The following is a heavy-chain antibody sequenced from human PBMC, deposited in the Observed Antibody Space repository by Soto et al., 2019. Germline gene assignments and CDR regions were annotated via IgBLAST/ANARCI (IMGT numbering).Heavy chain of an antibody. CDR3: ERHSWLQLLPKY. CDR2: IYYSGST. Sequence: SETLSLTCTVSGGSISSSSYYWGWIRQPPGKGLEWIGSIYYSGSTYYNPSLKSRVTISVDTSKNQFSLKLSSVTAADTAVYYCERHSWLQLLPKYWGKGTMVT. J-gene: IGHJ1*01. CDR1: GGSISSSSYY. D-gene: IGHD5-12*01. V-gene: IGHV4-39*01.